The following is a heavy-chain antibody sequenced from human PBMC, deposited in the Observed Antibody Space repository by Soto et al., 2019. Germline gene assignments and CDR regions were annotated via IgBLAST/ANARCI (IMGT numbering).Heavy chain of an antibody. V-gene: IGHV1-69*12. CDR3: ARGDATKIVVTTYYGLDV. D-gene: IGHD3-22*01. CDR2: IIPVFGTP. CDR1: GGSFSNFG. J-gene: IGHJ6*02. Sequence: QVQVVQSGAEVKKPGSSVKVSCKASGGSFSNFGISWVRQDPGQGLEWMGGIIPVFGTPHYAQKFQDSVTITADESTRTVNMEVSSLTSEDTAVYYWARGDATKIVVTTYYGLDVWGQGTTVTVSS.